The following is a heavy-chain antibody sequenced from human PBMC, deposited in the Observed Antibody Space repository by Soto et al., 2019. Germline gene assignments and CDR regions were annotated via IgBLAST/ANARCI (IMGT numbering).Heavy chain of an antibody. CDR3: EAAPLGFDYGGNTDY. D-gene: IGHD4-17*01. Sequence: QMHLVQSGTDVKKPGTSVKVSCKASGFTFTSSAVQWVRQARGQRLEWIGWIVVGSGNTNYAQKFQERVTITRDMATSTAYVELSSLRSVDTAVYYCEAAPLGFDYGGNTDYCGQGTLVTVSS. V-gene: IGHV1-58*01. CDR1: GFTFTSSA. CDR2: IVVGSGNT. J-gene: IGHJ4*02.